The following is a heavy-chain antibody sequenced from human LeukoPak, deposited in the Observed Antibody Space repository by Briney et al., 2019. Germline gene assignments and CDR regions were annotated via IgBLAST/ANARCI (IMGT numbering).Heavy chain of an antibody. J-gene: IGHJ4*02. CDR1: GFTFSSHR. V-gene: IGHV3-21*01. CDR2: ISSSSTYI. Sequence: GGSLRLSCAASGFTFSSHRMHWVRQAPGKGLEWVSSISSSSTYIYYADSVQGRFTISRDNAKNSLYLQMNSLRAEDTAVYYCARVLYDYYDSSGYHLPDYWGQGTLVTVSS. D-gene: IGHD3-22*01. CDR3: ARVLYDYYDSSGYHLPDY.